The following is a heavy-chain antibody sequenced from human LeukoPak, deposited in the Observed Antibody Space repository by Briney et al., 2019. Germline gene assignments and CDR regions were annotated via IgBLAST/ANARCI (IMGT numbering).Heavy chain of an antibody. CDR1: GGSVSSASYY. V-gene: IGHV4-61*01. CDR2: MYNSGST. Sequence: SETLSLTCTVSGGSVSSASYYWSWIRQPPGTRLEWIGYMYNSGSTKYSPSLKSRVTIPLDTSKNQFSLKLSSVTAADTAVYYCATSSTYCGGTSCYDWFFDLWGRGTLVTVSS. CDR3: ATSSTYCGGTSCYDWFFDL. J-gene: IGHJ2*01. D-gene: IGHD2-2*01.